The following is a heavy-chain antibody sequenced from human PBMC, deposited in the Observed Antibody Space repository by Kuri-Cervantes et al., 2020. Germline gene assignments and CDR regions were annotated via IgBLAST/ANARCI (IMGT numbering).Heavy chain of an antibody. CDR3: VSMIVQGVIRYYYYMDV. D-gene: IGHD3-10*02. V-gene: IGHV4-34*01. CDR1: GGSFSGYY. Sequence: ESLKISCAVYGGSFSGYYWSWIRQPPGKGLEWIGEINHSGSTNYNPSLKSRVTISVDTSKNQLSLKLSSVTAADTAVYYCVSMIVQGVIRYYYYMDVWGKGTTVTVSS. CDR2: INHSGST. J-gene: IGHJ6*03.